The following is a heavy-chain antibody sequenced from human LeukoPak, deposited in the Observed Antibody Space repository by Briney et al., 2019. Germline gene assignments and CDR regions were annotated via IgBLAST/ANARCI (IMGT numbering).Heavy chain of an antibody. Sequence: SETLSLTCALSTVFRSSGKFWSGGRQPPREGLEWIGEFHKSGRRNYNPSLKTRVTISIDASKNQLSLELTAVTAADTAVYYCASEFLGAPSPLAYWGQGTRVTVSS. D-gene: IGHD2/OR15-2a*01. CDR3: ASEFLGAPSPLAY. V-gene: IGHV4-4*02. J-gene: IGHJ4*02. CDR2: FHKSGRR. CDR1: TVFRSSGKF.